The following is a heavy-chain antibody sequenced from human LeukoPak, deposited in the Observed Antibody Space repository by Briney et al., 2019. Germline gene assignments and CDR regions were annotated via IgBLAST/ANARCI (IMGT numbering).Heavy chain of an antibody. D-gene: IGHD1-26*01. Sequence: PSETLSLTCTVSGASINSHYWSWIRQPPGKGLEWIGYISYSGSTHYNPSLKSRVIISVDTSKTHFSLNLSSVTAADTAFYYCARHRVSGSSYSALDYWGQGTLVSVSS. CDR1: GASINSHY. J-gene: IGHJ4*02. CDR2: ISYSGST. V-gene: IGHV4-59*08. CDR3: ARHRVSGSSYSALDY.